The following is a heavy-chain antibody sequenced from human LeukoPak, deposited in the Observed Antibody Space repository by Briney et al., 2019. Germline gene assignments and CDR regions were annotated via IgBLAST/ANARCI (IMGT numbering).Heavy chain of an antibody. D-gene: IGHD3-3*02. J-gene: IGHJ3*02. V-gene: IGHV4-59*12. Sequence: SETLSLXCTVSGVXISSYYWXXXXXXXXXXXXXXGYMYSSGSTNYTPSLKSXVTISGXXSXXXXSXKLTSVTAADTAVYYCARERIRPSLGSDAFDIWGQGTMVTVSS. CDR2: MYSSGST. CDR3: ARERIRPSLGSDAFDI. CDR1: GVXISSYY.